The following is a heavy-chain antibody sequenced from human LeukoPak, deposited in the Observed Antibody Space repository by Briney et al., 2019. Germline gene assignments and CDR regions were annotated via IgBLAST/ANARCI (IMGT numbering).Heavy chain of an antibody. CDR1: GYTFTSSG. V-gene: IGHV1-18*01. J-gene: IGHJ6*02. Sequence: GASVKVSCKASGYTFTSSGISWVRQAPGQGLEWMGWINTYNGNTNYAQKLQGRVTMTTDKPTSTAYMELRSLRSDDTAVYYCARDEQWLVPISRPFYGMDVWGQGTTVTVSS. CDR3: ARDEQWLVPISRPFYGMDV. D-gene: IGHD6-19*01. CDR2: INTYNGNT.